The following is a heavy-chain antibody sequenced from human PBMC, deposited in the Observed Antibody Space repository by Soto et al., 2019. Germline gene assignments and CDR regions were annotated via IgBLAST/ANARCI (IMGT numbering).Heavy chain of an antibody. CDR1: GGSTSNRSCY. CDR3: ASQKERGGDDCWRLLPPDY. D-gene: IGHD2-21*02. J-gene: IGHJ4*02. V-gene: IGHV4-39*01. Sequence: QLQLQESGPGLVKPSETLSLTCTVSGGSTSNRSCYWVWLRQPTGKGLEWIGSMYYSGNVYYNLSCKGRVAMSVDTSENQYSLKMNSVTTADTANYYWASQKERGGDDCWRLLPPDYWGQGTLVTISS. CDR2: MYYSGNV.